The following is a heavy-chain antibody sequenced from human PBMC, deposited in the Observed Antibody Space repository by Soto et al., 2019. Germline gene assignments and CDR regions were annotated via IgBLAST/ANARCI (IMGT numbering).Heavy chain of an antibody. V-gene: IGHV3-23*01. CDR3: AKDLSRTFDY. J-gene: IGHJ4*02. CDR2: ISGSGGST. CDR1: GFTFRDYA. Sequence: GGSLRLSCAASGFTFRDYAMNWVRLSPGKGLEWVSDISGSGGSTYYADSVKGRFTISRDNSKNTLYLQMNSLRAEDTAVYYCAKDLSRTFDYWGQGTLVTVSS.